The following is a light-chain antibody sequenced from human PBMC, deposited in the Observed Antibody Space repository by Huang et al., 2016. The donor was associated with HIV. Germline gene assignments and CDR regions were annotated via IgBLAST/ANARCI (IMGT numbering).Light chain of an antibody. Sequence: EIVMTQSPATLSVSPGERATLSCRASQSISSNLAWYQQKPGQAPRLLMYGASNRATGIPARFSGSGSGTEFTLSISSLQFEDFAVYYCQQYKNWPFTFGGGTTVEIK. V-gene: IGKV3-15*01. J-gene: IGKJ4*01. CDR1: QSISSN. CDR2: GAS. CDR3: QQYKNWPFT.